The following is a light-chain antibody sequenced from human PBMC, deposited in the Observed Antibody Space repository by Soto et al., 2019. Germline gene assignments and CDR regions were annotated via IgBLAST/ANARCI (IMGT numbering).Light chain of an antibody. Sequence: EIVMTQSPATLSVSPGERVTLSCRASQSVFSSLAWYQQKPGQAPRLLIYGAATRATGIPARFSGSGSGTDFTLTISSLQSEDFAVYFCQQYHNWPPWTFGQGTKVEIK. CDR2: GAA. J-gene: IGKJ1*01. V-gene: IGKV3-15*01. CDR1: QSVFSS. CDR3: QQYHNWPPWT.